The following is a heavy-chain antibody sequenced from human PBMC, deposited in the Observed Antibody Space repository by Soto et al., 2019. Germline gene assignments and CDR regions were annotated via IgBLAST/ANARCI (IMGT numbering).Heavy chain of an antibody. J-gene: IGHJ4*02. CDR1: GFTFSSYA. CDR3: VKGYSSTWYYFDY. CDR2: ITSNGGST. V-gene: IGHV3-64D*06. D-gene: IGHD6-13*01. Sequence: GGSLRLSCSASGFTFSSYAMHWVRQAPGKGLEFVSGITSNGGSTYYADSVKGRFTISRDNSKNTLYLQMSSLRAEGTAVYYCVKGYSSTWYYFDYWGQGILVTVSS.